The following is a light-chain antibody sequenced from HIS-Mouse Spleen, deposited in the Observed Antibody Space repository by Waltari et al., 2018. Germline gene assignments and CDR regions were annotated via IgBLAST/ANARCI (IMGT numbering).Light chain of an antibody. CDR3: QSADSSGTYPV. CDR2: KDS. CDR1: ALPKQY. V-gene: IGLV3-25*03. J-gene: IGLJ3*02. Sequence: SYELTQPPSVSVSPGQTARITCSGDALPKQYAYWYQQKPGQAPVLVIYKDSERPSGVPGRFAGSSSGRTVTLTISGVQAEDEADYYCQSADSSGTYPVFGGGTKLTVL.